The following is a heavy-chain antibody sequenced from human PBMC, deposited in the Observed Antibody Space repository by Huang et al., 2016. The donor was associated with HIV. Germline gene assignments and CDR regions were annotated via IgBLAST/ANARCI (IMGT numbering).Heavy chain of an antibody. CDR3: ARNHDFWRGRMFAISYFDV. D-gene: IGHD3-3*01. V-gene: IGHV4-39*01. CDR1: GGSINTGRYY. Sequence: QMRFQESGPGLVKPSGTLSLTCNVSGGSINTGRYYWGWIRQPPGQGLEWVGSIYYTGKMYYDPSLKGLLTMSADTSKNQFSLNLSSVTAADTAIYYCARNHDFWRGRMFAISYFDVWGRGTLVTVAS. CDR2: IYYTGKM. J-gene: IGHJ2*01.